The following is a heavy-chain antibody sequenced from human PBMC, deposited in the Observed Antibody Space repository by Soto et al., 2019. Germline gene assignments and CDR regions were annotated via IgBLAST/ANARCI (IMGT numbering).Heavy chain of an antibody. D-gene: IGHD3-3*01. CDR1: GGTFSSYA. J-gene: IGHJ6*02. CDR2: IIPIFGTA. V-gene: IGHV1-69*01. Sequence: QVQLVQSGAEVKKPGSSVKVSCKASGGTFSSYAISWVRQAPGQGLEWMGGIIPIFGTANYAQKFQGRVTITADESTSTAYMELSSLRSEDTAVYYCARRSYDFWSGYYTNYYYGMDVWGQGTTVTVSS. CDR3: ARRSYDFWSGYYTNYYYGMDV.